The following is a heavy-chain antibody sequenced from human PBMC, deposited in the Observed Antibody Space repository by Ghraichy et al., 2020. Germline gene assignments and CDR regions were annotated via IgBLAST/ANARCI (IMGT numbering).Heavy chain of an antibody. V-gene: IGHV4-59*01. CDR1: GGSIGSYY. J-gene: IGHJ6*03. Sequence: SETLSLTCTVSGGSIGSYYWSWLRQPPGKGLEWIAYIYYSGNINYNPSLKSRVTMSVDTSKNQFSLKLSSVTAADTAVYYCARESFDILTGSPSSYYYYMDVWGKGTTVTVSS. D-gene: IGHD3-9*01. CDR3: ARESFDILTGSPSSYYYYMDV. CDR2: IYYSGNI.